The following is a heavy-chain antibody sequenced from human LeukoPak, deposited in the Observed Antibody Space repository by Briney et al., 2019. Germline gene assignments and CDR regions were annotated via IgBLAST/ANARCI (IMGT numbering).Heavy chain of an antibody. J-gene: IGHJ4*02. CDR2: IYSGGST. CDR1: GFTFNNYA. D-gene: IGHD3-16*02. Sequence: GGSLRLSCAASGFTFNNYAMSWVRQAPGKGLEWVSVIYSGGSTYYADSVKGRFTISRDNSKNTLYLQMNSLRAEDTAVYYCAMQGVWGSYRYTLDYWGQGTLVIVSS. V-gene: IGHV3-23*03. CDR3: AMQGVWGSYRYTLDY.